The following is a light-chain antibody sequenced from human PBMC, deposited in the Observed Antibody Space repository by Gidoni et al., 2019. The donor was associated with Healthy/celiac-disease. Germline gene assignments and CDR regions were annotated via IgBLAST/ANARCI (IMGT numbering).Light chain of an antibody. J-gene: IGLJ2*01. CDR3: NSRDSSGNHVV. Sequence: SSALTQDPAVSVALGQTVRITCQGDSLRSYYASWYQQNPGQAPVLVIYGKNNRPSGIPDRFSGSSSGNTASLTITGAQAEDEADYYCNSRDSSGNHVVFGGGTKLTVL. CDR2: GKN. V-gene: IGLV3-19*01. CDR1: SLRSYY.